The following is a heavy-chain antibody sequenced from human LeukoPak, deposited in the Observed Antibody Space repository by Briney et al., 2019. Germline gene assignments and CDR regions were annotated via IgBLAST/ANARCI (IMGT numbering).Heavy chain of an antibody. CDR3: ARDLA. Sequence: GGSLRLSCAASGFSFSSYWLHWARQAPGKGLMWVSNINPDGTSRDYADSVKGRFTISRDNAKNTLYLQMNSLRVEDTAVYYCARDLAWGQGTLVTVSS. CDR2: INPDGTSR. CDR1: GFSFSSYW. D-gene: IGHD3-16*01. V-gene: IGHV3-74*01. J-gene: IGHJ5*02.